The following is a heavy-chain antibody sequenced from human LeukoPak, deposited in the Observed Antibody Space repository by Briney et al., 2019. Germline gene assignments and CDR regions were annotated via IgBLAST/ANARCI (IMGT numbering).Heavy chain of an antibody. V-gene: IGHV3-53*01. D-gene: IGHD2-15*01. CDR3: ASGYCSGGSCYSVYFQH. Sequence: GGSLRLSCAASVFTVSSNHMSWVRLAPGTGLEWVSVIYSGGSTYYADSVKGRFTISRDNSKNTLYLQMNSRRAEDTAVYYCASGYCSGGSCYSVYFQHWGQGTLVTVSS. CDR2: IYSGGST. CDR1: VFTVSSNH. J-gene: IGHJ1*01.